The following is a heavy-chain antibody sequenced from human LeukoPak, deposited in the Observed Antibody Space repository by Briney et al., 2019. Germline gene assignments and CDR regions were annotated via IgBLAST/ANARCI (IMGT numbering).Heavy chain of an antibody. J-gene: IGHJ4*02. D-gene: IGHD4-17*01. CDR1: GGTLSSVT. V-gene: IGHV1-69*16. Sequence: SVRVSCKVSGGTLSSVTITWVRKAPGQGLEWMGGIIPILGSTNYAQTFQGRVTNTADDSTSTACMEVTILTSDDTAVYYCARGYDVGDYVPYTYWGQGTLVIVSS. CDR3: ARGYDVGDYVPYTY. CDR2: IIPILGST.